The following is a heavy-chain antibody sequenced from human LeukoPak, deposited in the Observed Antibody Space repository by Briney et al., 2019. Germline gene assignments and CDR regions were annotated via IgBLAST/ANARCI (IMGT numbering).Heavy chain of an antibody. J-gene: IGHJ4*02. CDR2: ISYDGSNK. Sequence: PGGSLRLSCAASGFTFSSYGMHWVRQAPGKGLEWVAVISYDGSNKYYADSVKGRFTISRDNSKNTLYLQMNSLRAEDTAVYYCAKGSPNYYDSSGVNPPDYWGQGTLVTVSS. V-gene: IGHV3-30*18. D-gene: IGHD3-22*01. CDR3: AKGSPNYYDSSGVNPPDY. CDR1: GFTFSSYG.